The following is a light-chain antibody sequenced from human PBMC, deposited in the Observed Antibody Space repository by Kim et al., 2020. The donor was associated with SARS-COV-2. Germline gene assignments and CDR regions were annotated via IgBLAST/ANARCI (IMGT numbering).Light chain of an antibody. J-gene: IGLJ3*02. Sequence: QSALTQPASVSGSPGQSITISCTGTSSDVGGYNYVSWCQQHPGKAPKLMIYDVSKRPSGVSNRFSGSKSGNTASLTISGLQAEDEADYYCSSYTSSSSNWVFGGGTQLTV. V-gene: IGLV2-14*01. CDR1: SSDVGGYNY. CDR2: DVS. CDR3: SSYTSSSSNWV.